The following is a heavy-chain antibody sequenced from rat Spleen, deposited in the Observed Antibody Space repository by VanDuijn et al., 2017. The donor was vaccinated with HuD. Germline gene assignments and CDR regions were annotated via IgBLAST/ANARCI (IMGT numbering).Heavy chain of an antibody. CDR3: RTGGGGAY. D-gene: IGHD1-11*01. J-gene: IGHJ3*01. Sequence: EVQLVESGGGLVQPGRSMKLSCAASGFTFSNYDMAWVRQAPTKGLEWVASISYDGSRTYYRDSVKGRFTISRDNAKTTLYLQMDSLRSEDTATYYCRTGGGGAYWGQGTLVTVSS. CDR2: ISYDGSRT. CDR1: GFTFSNYD. V-gene: IGHV5-20*01.